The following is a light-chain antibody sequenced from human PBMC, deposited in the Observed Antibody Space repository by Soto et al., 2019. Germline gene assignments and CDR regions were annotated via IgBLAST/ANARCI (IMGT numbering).Light chain of an antibody. J-gene: IGKJ4*01. CDR1: PDVGWN. CDR3: QQYSSMRS. CDR2: DAS. V-gene: IGKV1-33*01. Sequence: DIQMTQSPSSLSASVGDRVTIACHSSPDVGWNLNWFQQKPGEAPKLLIYDASNVERGVPSRFSGSGSGTDFTLTISSLQPEDGATYYCQQYSSMRSFGGGNEVDLK.